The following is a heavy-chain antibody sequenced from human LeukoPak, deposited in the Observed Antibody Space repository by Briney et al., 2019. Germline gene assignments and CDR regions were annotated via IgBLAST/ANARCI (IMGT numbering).Heavy chain of an antibody. CDR3: ARVRDIYFDY. J-gene: IGHJ4*02. Sequence: GGSLRLSCAASGFTVSSNYMSWVRQAPGKGLEWVSVIYSGGSTYYADSVKGRFTISRDNPKNTLYLQMNSLRAEDTAVYYCARVRDIYFDYWGQGTLVTVSS. V-gene: IGHV3-53*01. CDR2: IYSGGST. CDR1: GFTVSSNY.